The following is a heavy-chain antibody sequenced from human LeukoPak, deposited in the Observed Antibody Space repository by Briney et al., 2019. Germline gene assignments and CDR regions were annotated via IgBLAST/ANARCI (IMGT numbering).Heavy chain of an antibody. J-gene: IGHJ5*02. CDR1: GGTFSSYA. V-gene: IGHV1-69*04. Sequence: GASVKVSCEASGGTFSSYAISWVRQAPGQGLEWMGRIIPILGIANYAQKFQGRVTITADKSTSTAYMELSSLRSEDTAVYYCARGGYGDYGVPWGQGTLVTVSS. D-gene: IGHD4-17*01. CDR3: ARGGYGDYGVP. CDR2: IIPILGIA.